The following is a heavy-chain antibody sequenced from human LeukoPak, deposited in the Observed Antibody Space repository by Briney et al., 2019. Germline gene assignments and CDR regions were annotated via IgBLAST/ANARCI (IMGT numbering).Heavy chain of an antibody. J-gene: IGHJ4*02. CDR1: GGSISSSSYY. CDR2: IYYSGST. D-gene: IGHD2-15*01. CDR3: AIQPPARYCSGGSCYRLIDY. V-gene: IGHV4-39*01. Sequence: SETLSLTCTVSGGSISSSSYYWGWIRQPPGKGLEWIGSIYYSGSTYYNPSLKSRVTISVDTSKNQFSLKLSSVTAADTAVYYCAIQPPARYCSGGSCYRLIDYXXQGTLVTVSS.